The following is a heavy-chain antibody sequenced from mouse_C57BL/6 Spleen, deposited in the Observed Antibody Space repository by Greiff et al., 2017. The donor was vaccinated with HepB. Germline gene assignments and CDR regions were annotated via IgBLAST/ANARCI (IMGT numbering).Heavy chain of an antibody. Sequence: EVQLQQSGPELVKPGASVKISCKASGYTFTDYYMNWVKQSHGKSLEWIGDINPNNGGTSYNQKFKGKATLTVDKSSSTAYMELRSLTSEDSAVYYCAREKVYFDYWGQGTTLPVSS. CDR3: AREKVYFDY. CDR2: INPNNGGT. J-gene: IGHJ2*01. V-gene: IGHV1-26*01. CDR1: GYTFTDYY.